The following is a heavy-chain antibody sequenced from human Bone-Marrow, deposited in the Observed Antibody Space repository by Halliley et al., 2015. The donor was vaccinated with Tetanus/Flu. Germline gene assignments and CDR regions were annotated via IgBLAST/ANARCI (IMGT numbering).Heavy chain of an antibody. CDR2: INPRGGKT. D-gene: IGHD4-4*01. J-gene: IGHJ6*02. Sequence: QLVQSGAEVKKPGASVKVSCQASGYTFTTYYLHWVRQAPGQGLEWMGIINPRGGKTTYAQKLQGRVTVTRDTSTDTVYKELSRLRTADTAIYYWAREGFLAPLSTAPHFYGGLDVWGQGTTVTVTS. CDR1: GYTFTTYY. V-gene: IGHV1-46*01. CDR3: AREGFLAPLSTAPHFYGGLDV.